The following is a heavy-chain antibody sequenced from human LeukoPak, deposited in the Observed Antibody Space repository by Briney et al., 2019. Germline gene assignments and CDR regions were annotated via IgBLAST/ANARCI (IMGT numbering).Heavy chain of an antibody. CDR2: ISSSGTT. CDR3: ARDTIECGVDC. Sequence: SETLSLTCTVSGGSINSYYGIWIRQPPGKSLEWIWHISSSGTTNYNYSLKSRVTISVDTSKNQFSLKLNSVTAADTAVYYCARDTIECGVDCWGQGTLVTVSS. D-gene: IGHD1-26*01. J-gene: IGHJ4*02. V-gene: IGHV4-59*01. CDR1: GGSINSYY.